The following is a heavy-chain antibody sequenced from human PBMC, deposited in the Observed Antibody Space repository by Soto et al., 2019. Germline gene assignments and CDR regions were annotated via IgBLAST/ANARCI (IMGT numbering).Heavy chain of an antibody. CDR3: AKGRYGDYDY. Sequence: EVQLLESGGGLVQPGGSLRLSCAASGVTFSSYAMSWVRQAPGKGLEWVSAISGSGGGTYYADAVKGRFTISSDNSKNPLYLQMTSLRAEDTAVYYCAKGRYGDYDYWGQGTLVTVSS. CDR2: ISGSGGGT. J-gene: IGHJ4*02. D-gene: IGHD4-17*01. V-gene: IGHV3-23*01. CDR1: GVTFSSYA.